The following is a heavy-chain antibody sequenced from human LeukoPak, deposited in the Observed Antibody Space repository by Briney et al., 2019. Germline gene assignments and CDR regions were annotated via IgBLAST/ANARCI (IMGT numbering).Heavy chain of an antibody. CDR3: ARDYDNNYFDL. CDR2: IYPDDSDT. Sequence: GESLKISCKGSGYSFTSYRIGWVRQMPGKGLEWMGIIYPDDSDTRYSPSFQGQVTISADKSISTAYLQWRSLKASDTAIYYCARDYDNNYFDLWGQGTLVTVSS. V-gene: IGHV5-51*01. CDR1: GYSFTSYR. D-gene: IGHD3-22*01. J-gene: IGHJ4*02.